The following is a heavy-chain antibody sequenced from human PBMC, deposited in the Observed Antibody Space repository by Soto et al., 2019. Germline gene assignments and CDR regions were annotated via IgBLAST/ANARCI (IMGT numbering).Heavy chain of an antibody. CDR1: GFTFSNAW. CDR3: TTDSSGYSYGPLDD. Sequence: PGGSLRLSCAASGFTFSNAWMNWVRQAPGKGLEWVGRIKSKTDGGTTDYAAPVKGRFTISRDDSKNTLYLQMNSLKTEDTAVYYCTTDSSGYSYGPLDDWGQGTLVTVSS. J-gene: IGHJ4*02. D-gene: IGHD5-18*01. V-gene: IGHV3-15*07. CDR2: IKSKTDGGTT.